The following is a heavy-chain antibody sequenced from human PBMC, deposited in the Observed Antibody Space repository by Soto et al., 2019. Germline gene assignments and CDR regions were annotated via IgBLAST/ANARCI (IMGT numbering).Heavy chain of an antibody. V-gene: IGHV5-51*01. D-gene: IGHD2-15*01. CDR3: ARGVVVVAAGAGWFDP. CDR1: GYSFTSYW. Sequence: GESLKISCKGSGYSFTSYWIGCVRQMPGKGLEWMGIIYPGDSDTRYSPSFQGQVTISADKSISTAYLQWSSLKASDTAMYYCARGVVVVAAGAGWFDPWGQGTLVTVSS. CDR2: IYPGDSDT. J-gene: IGHJ5*02.